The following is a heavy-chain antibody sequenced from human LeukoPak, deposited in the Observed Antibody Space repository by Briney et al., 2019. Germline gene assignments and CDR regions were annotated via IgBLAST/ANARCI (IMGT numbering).Heavy chain of an antibody. D-gene: IGHD6-19*01. V-gene: IGHV4-30-4*01. Sequence: PSQTLSLTCTVSGGSISSGDYYWSWIRQPPGKGLEWIGYIYYSGSTYYNPSLKSRLSMSLDTSRNQFSLNLTSVTAADTATYYCARETMLAGFASGLGFNYWGQGILVIVSS. J-gene: IGHJ4*02. CDR1: GGSISSGDYY. CDR2: IYYSGST. CDR3: ARETMLAGFASGLGFNY.